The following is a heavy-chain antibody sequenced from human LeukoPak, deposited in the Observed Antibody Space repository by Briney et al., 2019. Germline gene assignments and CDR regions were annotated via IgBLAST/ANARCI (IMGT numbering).Heavy chain of an antibody. J-gene: IGHJ4*02. CDR3: ARDRGTMVRGDEGFDY. V-gene: IGHV3-21*01. D-gene: IGHD3-10*01. CDR1: GFTFSSYE. CDR2: ISSSSSYI. Sequence: PGGSLRLSCAASGFTFSSYEMNWVRQAPGKGLEWVSSISSSSSYIYYADSVKGRFTISRDNAKNSLYLQMNSLRAEDTAVYYCARDRGTMVRGDEGFDYWGQGTLVTVSS.